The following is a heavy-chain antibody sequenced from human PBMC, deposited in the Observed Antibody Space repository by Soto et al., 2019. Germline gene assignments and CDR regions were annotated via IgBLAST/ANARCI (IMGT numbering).Heavy chain of an antibody. CDR3: ARGGEYSYGYFDY. Sequence: SETLSLTCTVSGGSISNYYWSWIRQPPGKGLEWIGYIYYSGTTNYSPSLKSRIAISVDTSKTQFSLKLTSVTAADTAMYYCARGGEYSYGYFDYWGQGTLVTVSS. CDR1: GGSISNYY. CDR2: IYYSGTT. D-gene: IGHD5-18*01. J-gene: IGHJ4*02. V-gene: IGHV4-59*01.